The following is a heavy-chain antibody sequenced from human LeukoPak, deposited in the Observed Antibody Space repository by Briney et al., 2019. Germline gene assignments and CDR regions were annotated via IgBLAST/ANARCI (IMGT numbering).Heavy chain of an antibody. CDR1: GFTVSTNY. CDR3: ARDKSIPNLDAFDI. Sequence: GGSLRLSCAASGFTVSTNYMSWVRQAPGKGLEWVSVIYSGDTTFYADSVRGKFTISRDNSKNTLYLQMNSLRAEDTAVYYCARDKSIPNLDAFDIWGRGTMVTVSS. V-gene: IGHV3-66*01. J-gene: IGHJ3*02. CDR2: IYSGDTT. D-gene: IGHD1-14*01.